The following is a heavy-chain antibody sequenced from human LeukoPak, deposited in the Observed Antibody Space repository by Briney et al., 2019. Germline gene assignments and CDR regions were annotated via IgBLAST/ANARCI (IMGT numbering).Heavy chain of an antibody. V-gene: IGHV4-59*08. CDR3: ARHNPLYSSGWYAFDY. CDR2: ISNSGST. CDR1: AIHTRSYS. D-gene: IGHD6-19*01. J-gene: IGHJ4*02. Sequence: PSETLSLTCTDPAIHTRSYSWSCIRQPPPNGLHWIGYISNSGSTNYNPSLKSRVTISVDTSKSQFSLKLNSVTAADTAVYYCARHNPLYSSGWYAFDYWGQGALVTVSS.